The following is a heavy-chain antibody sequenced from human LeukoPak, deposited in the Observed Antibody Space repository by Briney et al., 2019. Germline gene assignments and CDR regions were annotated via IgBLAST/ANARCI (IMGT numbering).Heavy chain of an antibody. CDR1: GYTFTGYY. Sequence: ASLNVSCTASGYTFTGYYMHWVRQAPGQGREWMGWINPNSGGTNYAQQFQGSVTMPRGTSISTAYMELSRLRSDDTAVYYCAASQEGSGWYFYFDYWGQGTRVTVSS. CDR3: AASQEGSGWYFYFDY. D-gene: IGHD6-19*01. V-gene: IGHV1-2*02. J-gene: IGHJ4*02. CDR2: INPNSGGT.